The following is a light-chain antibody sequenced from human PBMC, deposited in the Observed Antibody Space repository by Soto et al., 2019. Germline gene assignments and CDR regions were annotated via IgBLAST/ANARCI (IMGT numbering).Light chain of an antibody. CDR3: AAWDDSLGVV. CDR2: RNN. V-gene: IGLV1-47*01. CDR1: SSNIGSNY. J-gene: IGLJ2*01. Sequence: QSVLTQPPSASGTPGQRVTISWSGSSSNIGSNYVYWYQQLPGTAPKLLIYRNNQRPSGVPDRFSGSKSGTSASLAISGLRSEAEADYYCAAWDDSLGVVFGGGTKLTVL.